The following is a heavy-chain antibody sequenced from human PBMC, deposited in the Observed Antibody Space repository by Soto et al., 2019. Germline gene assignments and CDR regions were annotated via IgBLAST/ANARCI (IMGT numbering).Heavy chain of an antibody. Sequence: EVQLVESGGGLVQPGGSLRLSCAASGFTFSSYSMNWVRQAPGKGLEWVSYISSSSSTIYYADSVKGRFTISRDNAKNSLYLQMNSLRAEDTAGYYCARDCSGGSCYLRIPLGYWGQGTLVTVSS. V-gene: IGHV3-48*01. D-gene: IGHD2-15*01. CDR2: ISSSSSTI. CDR1: GFTFSSYS. CDR3: ARDCSGGSCYLRIPLGY. J-gene: IGHJ4*02.